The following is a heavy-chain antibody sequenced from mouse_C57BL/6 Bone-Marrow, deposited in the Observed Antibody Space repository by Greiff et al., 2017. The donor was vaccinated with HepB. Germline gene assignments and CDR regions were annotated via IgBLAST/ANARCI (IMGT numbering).Heavy chain of an antibody. D-gene: IGHD4-1*02. CDR2: IYPGGGYT. Sequence: QVQLKESGAELVRPGTSVKMSCKASGYTFTNYWIGWAKQRPGHGLEWIGDIYPGGGYTNYNEKFKGKATLTADKSSSTAYMQFSSLTSEDSAIYYCATQLGRSRYYFDYWGQGTTLTVSS. J-gene: IGHJ2*01. V-gene: IGHV1-63*01. CDR3: ATQLGRSRYYFDY. CDR1: GYTFTNYW.